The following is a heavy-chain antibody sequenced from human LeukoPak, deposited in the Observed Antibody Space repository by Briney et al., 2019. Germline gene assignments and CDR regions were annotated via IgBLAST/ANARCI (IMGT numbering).Heavy chain of an antibody. D-gene: IGHD6-6*01. CDR2: ISYDGSNK. V-gene: IGHV3-30*03. CDR3: AGIQRIAARLPL. J-gene: IGHJ4*02. CDR1: GFTFSSYG. Sequence: QPGRSLRLSCAASGFTFSSYGMHWVRQAPGKGLEWVAVISYDGSNKYYADSVKGRFTISRDNSKNTLYLQMNSLRAEDTAVYYCAGIQRIAARLPLWGQGTLVTVSS.